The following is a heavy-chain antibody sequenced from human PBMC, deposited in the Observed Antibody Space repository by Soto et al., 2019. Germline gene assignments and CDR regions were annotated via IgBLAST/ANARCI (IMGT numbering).Heavy chain of an antibody. CDR3: ARLQSVNYYYYYMDV. J-gene: IGHJ6*03. V-gene: IGHV3-53*04. CDR1: GFTVSSNY. CDR2: IYSGGST. Sequence: GGSLRLSCAAYGFTVSSNYMSWVRQAPGKGLEWVSVIYSGGSTYYADSVKGRFTISRHNSKNTLYLQMNSLRAEDTAVYYCARLQSVNYYYYYMDVWGKGTTVTVSS. D-gene: IGHD4-4*01.